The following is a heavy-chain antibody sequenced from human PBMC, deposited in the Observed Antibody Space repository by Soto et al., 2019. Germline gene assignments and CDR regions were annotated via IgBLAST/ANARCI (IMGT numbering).Heavy chain of an antibody. J-gene: IGHJ4*02. V-gene: IGHV3-23*01. CDR2: ISGSGGST. D-gene: IGHD1-1*01. CDR1: GFTFSSYA. CDR3: AKRTTGTYFDY. Sequence: EVQLLESGGGLVQPGGSLRLSCAASGFTFSSYAMNWVRQAPGKGLEWVSVISGSGGSTYYADSVKGRFTIFRDNSKNTLYLQMNSLRAEDTAVYYCAKRTTGTYFDYWGQGTLVTVSS.